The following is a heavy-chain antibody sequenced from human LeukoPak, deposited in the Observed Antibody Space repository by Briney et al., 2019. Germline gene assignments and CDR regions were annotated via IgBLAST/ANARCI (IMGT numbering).Heavy chain of an antibody. V-gene: IGHV3-11*01. D-gene: IGHD2-15*01. Sequence: GGSLRLSCAASGFTFSDSYMTWVRQAPGRGVEWVAYISGSGHDINYSESAKGRFTISRDNAKNTLYLQMNSLRAEDTAVYYCAKGVGYSRQNFDYWGQGTLVTVSS. CDR1: GFTFSDSY. CDR2: ISGSGHDI. J-gene: IGHJ4*02. CDR3: AKGVGYSRQNFDY.